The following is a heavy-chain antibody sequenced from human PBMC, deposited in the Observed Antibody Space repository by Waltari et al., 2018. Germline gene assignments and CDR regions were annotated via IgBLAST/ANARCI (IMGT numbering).Heavy chain of an antibody. V-gene: IGHV1-8*03. CDR3: ARRRMITMVQGGGDAFDI. Sequence: QVQLVQSGAEVKKPGASVKVSCKASGYTFTSYDINWVRQATGHGLEWMGWMNPNSGNTGYAQKFQGRVTITRNTSISTAYMELSSLRSEDTAVYYCARRRMITMVQGGGDAFDIWGQGTMVTVSS. D-gene: IGHD3-10*01. J-gene: IGHJ3*02. CDR2: MNPNSGNT. CDR1: GYTFTSYD.